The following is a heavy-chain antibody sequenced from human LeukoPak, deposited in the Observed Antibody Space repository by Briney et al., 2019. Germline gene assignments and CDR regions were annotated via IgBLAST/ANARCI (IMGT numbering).Heavy chain of an antibody. V-gene: IGHV3-23*01. Sequence: GGSLRLSCAASGFTFSKFPMGWVRQAPGRGLEWVSAISASGDVTFYADSLRDRFTISRDNSKSTLYLQMNGLRAEDTAIFYCAKSLFTSATGTGRAFHIWGQGTRVTVSS. CDR2: ISASGDVT. CDR1: GFTFSKFP. D-gene: IGHD1-1*01. CDR3: AKSLFTSATGTGRAFHI. J-gene: IGHJ3*02.